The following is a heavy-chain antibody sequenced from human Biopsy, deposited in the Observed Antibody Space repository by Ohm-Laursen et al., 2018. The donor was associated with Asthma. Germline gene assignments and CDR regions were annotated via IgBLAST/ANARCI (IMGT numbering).Heavy chain of an antibody. D-gene: IGHD2-21*01. CDR3: VKDHSAGYYYFDD. CDR1: GFTFSSYS. Sequence: SLRLSCTASGFTFSSYSMHWVRQAPGRGPEYVSSIATDGSNKFYADSVKGRFTVPRDNSKHTLYLHMTGLRADDTGVYYCVKDHSAGYYYFDDWGQGTVVIVSA. V-gene: IGHV3-64D*08. CDR2: IATDGSNK. J-gene: IGHJ4*02.